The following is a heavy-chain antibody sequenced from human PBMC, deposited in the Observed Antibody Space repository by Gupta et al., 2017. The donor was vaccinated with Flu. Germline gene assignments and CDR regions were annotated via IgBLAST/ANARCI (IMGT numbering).Heavy chain of an antibody. V-gene: IGHV1-69*01. J-gene: IGHJ5*02. D-gene: IGHD4-17*01. Sequence: GLEWMGGIIPIFGTANYAQKFQGRVTITADESTSTAYMELSSLRSEDTAVYYCASGYGDYRFDPWGQGTLVTVSS. CDR3: ASGYGDYRFDP. CDR2: IIPIFGTA.